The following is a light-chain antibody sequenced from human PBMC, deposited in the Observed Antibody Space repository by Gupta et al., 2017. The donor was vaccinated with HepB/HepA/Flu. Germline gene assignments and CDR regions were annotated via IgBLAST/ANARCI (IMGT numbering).Light chain of an antibody. Sequence: DIVMTQTPLSSPVTLGQPASISCRSSQSLGHSDGNTYLSWLQQRPGQPPRLIIYKISNRVAGVPDRFSGSGAGTDFTLKISRVEAEDVGVYYCRQSEQYPLTFGQGTQMDIK. CDR2: KIS. CDR1: QSLGHSDGNTY. V-gene: IGKV2-24*01. CDR3: RQSEQYPLT. J-gene: IGKJ5*01.